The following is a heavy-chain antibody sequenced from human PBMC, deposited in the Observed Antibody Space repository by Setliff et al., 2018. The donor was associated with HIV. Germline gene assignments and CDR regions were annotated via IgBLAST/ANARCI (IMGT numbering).Heavy chain of an antibody. CDR3: ARRPGTGYGYFDF. V-gene: IGHV3-66*01. CDR2: IYEGGRT. D-gene: IGHD5-12*01. Sequence: GGSLRLSCAASGFIVNNNYMSWVRQAPGKGLEWVSVIYEGGRTHYGDSVKGRFTISRDNSKNTLYLQMNSLRAEDTAVYYCARRPGTGYGYFDFWGQGTLVTVSS. CDR1: GFIVNNNY. J-gene: IGHJ4*02.